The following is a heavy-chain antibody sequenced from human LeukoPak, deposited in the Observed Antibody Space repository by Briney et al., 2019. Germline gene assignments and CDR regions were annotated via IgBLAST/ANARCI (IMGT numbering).Heavy chain of an antibody. CDR3: ARDPGAVGRFDY. D-gene: IGHD4-23*01. V-gene: IGHV4-59*01. J-gene: IGHJ4*02. Sequence: ASGTLSLTCTVSGGSISIYYWSWIRQSPGKGLEWIGYIYYSGSTNYNPSLKSRVTISVDTSKNQFSLKLSSVTAADTAVYYCARDPGAVGRFDYWGQGTLVTVSS. CDR2: IYYSGST. CDR1: GGSISIYY.